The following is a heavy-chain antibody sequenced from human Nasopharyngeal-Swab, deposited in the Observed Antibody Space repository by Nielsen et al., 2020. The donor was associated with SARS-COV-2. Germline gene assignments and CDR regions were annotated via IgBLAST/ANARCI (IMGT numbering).Heavy chain of an antibody. V-gene: IGHV4-34*01. J-gene: IGHJ5*02. D-gene: IGHD2-15*01. Sequence: WIRQPPGKGLEWLGEINHSGSTNYNPSLKSRVTISEDTSKNQFSLKLSPVTPADTAVYYCARGLVRGGRHFRVRNWFDAWGQGTLVTVSS. CDR2: INHSGST. CDR3: ARGLVRGGRHFRVRNWFDA.